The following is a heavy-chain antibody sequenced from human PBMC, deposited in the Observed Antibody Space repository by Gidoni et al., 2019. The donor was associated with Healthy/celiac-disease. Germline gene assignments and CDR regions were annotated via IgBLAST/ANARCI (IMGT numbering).Heavy chain of an antibody. J-gene: IGHJ4*02. CDR1: GYTFTSYG. Sequence: QVQLVQSGAEVKKPGASVKVSCKASGYTFTSYGISWVRQAPGQGLEWMGWISAYNGNTNYAQKLQGRVTMTTDTSTSTAYMELRSLRSDDTAVYYCARERVKYYYDSSGYPDYWGQGTLVTVSS. V-gene: IGHV1-18*01. CDR2: ISAYNGNT. CDR3: ARERVKYYYDSSGYPDY. D-gene: IGHD3-22*01.